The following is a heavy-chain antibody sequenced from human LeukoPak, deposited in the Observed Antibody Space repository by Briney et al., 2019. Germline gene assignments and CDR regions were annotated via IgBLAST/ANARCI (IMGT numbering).Heavy chain of an antibody. CDR1: GFTSSSSP. D-gene: IGHD6-19*01. CDR3: VQEGSGWYAS. V-gene: IGHV3-64D*06. CDR2: ISSDGVSK. Sequence: GGSLRLSCSASGFTSSSSPMHWVRQAPGKGLEYVSAISSDGVSKYYGDSMKGRFTISRDNSKNILYLHMSSLRAEDTAVYYCVQEGSGWYASWGQGTLVTVSS. J-gene: IGHJ4*02.